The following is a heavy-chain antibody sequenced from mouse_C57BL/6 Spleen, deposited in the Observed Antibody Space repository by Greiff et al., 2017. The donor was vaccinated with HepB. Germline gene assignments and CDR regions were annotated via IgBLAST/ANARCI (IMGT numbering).Heavy chain of an antibody. CDR2: INPGSGGT. Sequence: VKLQQSGAELVRPGTSVKVSCKASGYAFTNYLIEWVKQRPGQGLEWIGVINPGSGGTNYNEKFKGKATLTADKSSSTAYMQLSSLTSEDSAVYFCARSPGYGYYFDYWGQGTTLTVSS. V-gene: IGHV1-54*01. CDR3: ARSPGYGYYFDY. D-gene: IGHD2-10*02. CDR1: GYAFTNYL. J-gene: IGHJ2*01.